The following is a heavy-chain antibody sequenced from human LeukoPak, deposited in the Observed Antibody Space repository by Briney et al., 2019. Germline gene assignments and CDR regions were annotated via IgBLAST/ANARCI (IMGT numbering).Heavy chain of an antibody. CDR3: AREMVRGGGAWFDP. J-gene: IGHJ5*02. CDR1: GGSINNTSYY. V-gene: IGHV4-61*01. CDR2: IYYSGST. Sequence: SETLSLTCTVSGGSINNTSYYWGWIRQPPGKGLEWIGYIYYSGSTNYNPSLKSRVTISVDTSKNQFSLKLSSVTAADTAVYYCAREMVRGGGAWFDPWGQGTLVTVSS. D-gene: IGHD3-10*01.